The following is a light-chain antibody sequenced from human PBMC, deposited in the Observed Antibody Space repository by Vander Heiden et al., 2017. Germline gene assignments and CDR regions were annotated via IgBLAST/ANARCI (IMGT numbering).Light chain of an antibody. Sequence: DSQLTQSPSTLSASVGDRVTITCRASQSISSWLAWYQQKPGKAPKLLIYDASSLESGFPSRFSGSGSGTEFTLTISSLQPDDFATYYCQQYNSYSGTFGQGTKLEIK. J-gene: IGKJ2*01. V-gene: IGKV1-5*01. CDR1: QSISSW. CDR3: QQYNSYSGT. CDR2: DAS.